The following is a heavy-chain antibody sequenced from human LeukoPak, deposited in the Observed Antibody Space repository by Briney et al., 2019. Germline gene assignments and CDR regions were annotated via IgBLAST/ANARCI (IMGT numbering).Heavy chain of an antibody. J-gene: IGHJ4*02. CDR2: IYYSGST. D-gene: IGHD2-21*02. CDR3: ARDGGDLLDY. V-gene: IGHV4-59*01. CDR1: GGSISSYY. Sequence: SETLSLTCTVSGGSISSYYWSWIRQPPGKGLEWIGYIYYSGSTNYNPSLKSRVTISVDTSKNQFSLKLSSVTAVDTAVYYCARDGGDLLDYWGQGTLVTVSS.